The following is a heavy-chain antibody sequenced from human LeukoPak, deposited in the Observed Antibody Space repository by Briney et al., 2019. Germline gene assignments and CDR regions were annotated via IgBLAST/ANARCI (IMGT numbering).Heavy chain of an antibody. J-gene: IGHJ4*02. CDR2: IYHSGST. CDR1: GYSISSGYY. CDR3: ARAEDPDYDILTGYYNY. Sequence: SETLSLTCTVSGYSISSGYYWGWIRQPPGKGLEWIGSIYHSGSTYYNPSLKSRVTISVDTSKNQFSLKLSSVTAADTAVYYCARAEDPDYDILTGYYNYWGQGTLVTVSS. D-gene: IGHD3-9*01. V-gene: IGHV4-38-2*02.